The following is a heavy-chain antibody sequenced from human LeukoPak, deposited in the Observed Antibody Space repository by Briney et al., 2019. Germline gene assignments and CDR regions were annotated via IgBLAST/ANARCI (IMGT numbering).Heavy chain of an antibody. CDR2: ISSSSSYI. D-gene: IGHD5-18*01. V-gene: IGHV3-21*01. CDR1: GFTFSSYS. J-gene: IGHJ4*02. Sequence: KPGGSLRLSXAASGFTFSSYSMNWVRQAPGKGLEWVSSISSSSSYIYYADSVKGRCTISRDNAKNSLYLQMNSLRDEDTAVYYCARGTAMVFDYFDYWGQGTLVTVSS. CDR3: ARGTAMVFDYFDY.